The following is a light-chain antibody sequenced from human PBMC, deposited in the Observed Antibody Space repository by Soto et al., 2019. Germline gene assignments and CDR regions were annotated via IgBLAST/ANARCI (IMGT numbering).Light chain of an antibody. CDR3: QQRSNWVKT. J-gene: IGKJ2*01. V-gene: IGKV3-11*01. Sequence: EIVLTQSPATLSLSPGERATLSCRGSQSVTKYLAWYQQKPGQAPRLIIYDVSNRATGIPARFSGSGSGTDFTLTISSLEAEDSAVYYCQQRSNWVKTFGQGTKLEIK. CDR1: QSVTKY. CDR2: DVS.